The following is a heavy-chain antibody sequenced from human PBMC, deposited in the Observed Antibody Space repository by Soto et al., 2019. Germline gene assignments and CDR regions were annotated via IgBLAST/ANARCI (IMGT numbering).Heavy chain of an antibody. D-gene: IGHD3-10*01. CDR1: GDTFKNCV. J-gene: IGHJ6*02. V-gene: IGHV1-69*01. CDR2: IIPLFGTT. CDR3: AAELGFGKLSVV. Sequence: QVQVVQSGVEVRRPGSSVKVSCKASGDTFKNCVISWVRQAPGQGLEWMGGIIPLFGTTDFAQRFQGILTITTNESTTAAYMALSRLGAEDTATYYCAAELGFGKLSVVWGQGTTVIVSS.